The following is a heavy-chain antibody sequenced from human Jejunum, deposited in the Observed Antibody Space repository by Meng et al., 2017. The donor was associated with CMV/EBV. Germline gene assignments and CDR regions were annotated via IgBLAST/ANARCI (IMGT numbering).Heavy chain of an antibody. CDR1: A. CDR2: ISWNSGYI. Sequence: AMHWVRQAPGKGLAWVSGISWNSGYIGYADSVKGRFTISRDNAKNSLYLQMNSLRAEDTAVYYCAKDDATGGVATIYYYYYGMDVWGQGTTVTVSS. V-gene: IGHV3-9*01. D-gene: IGHD5-12*01. J-gene: IGHJ6*02. CDR3: AKDDATGGVATIYYYYYGMDV.